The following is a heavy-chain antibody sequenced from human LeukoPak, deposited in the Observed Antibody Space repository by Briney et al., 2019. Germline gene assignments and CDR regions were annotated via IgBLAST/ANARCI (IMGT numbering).Heavy chain of an antibody. J-gene: IGHJ4*02. Sequence: GESLKISCKVSGYKFTSYWIGWVRQMPGTGLELMGIIYPGDPDTRYSPSFQGQVTISADKSISTAYPQWSSLKASDTAMYFCARAGYSYGKYFEYWGQGTLVTVSS. D-gene: IGHD5-18*01. CDR2: IYPGDPDT. CDR1: GYKFTSYW. CDR3: ARAGYSYGKYFEY. V-gene: IGHV5-51*01.